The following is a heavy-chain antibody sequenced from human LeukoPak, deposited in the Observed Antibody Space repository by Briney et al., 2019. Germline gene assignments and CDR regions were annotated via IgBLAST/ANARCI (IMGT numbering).Heavy chain of an antibody. CDR2: TYCRSKWYN. D-gene: IGHD4-11*01. Sequence: SQTLSLTCAISGDSVSSNSAAWNWIRQSPSRGLEWLGRTYCRSKWYNDYAVSVKSRISINADTSKNQFSLQLNSVTPEDTAVYYCARKGTVTTPFDYWGQGILVTVSS. V-gene: IGHV6-1*01. J-gene: IGHJ4*02. CDR1: GDSVSSNSAA. CDR3: ARKGTVTTPFDY.